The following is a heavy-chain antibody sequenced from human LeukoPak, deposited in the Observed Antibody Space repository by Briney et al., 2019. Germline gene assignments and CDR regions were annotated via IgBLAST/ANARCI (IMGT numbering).Heavy chain of an antibody. CDR3: ARDGEYYYDSSGYSRAFDI. D-gene: IGHD3-22*01. CDR1: GGSISSYY. V-gene: IGHV4-59*12. Sequence: SETLSLTCTVSGGSISSYYWSWIRQPPGKGLEWIGYIYYSGSTNYNPSLKSRVTISVDTSKNQFSLKLSSVTAADTAVYYCARDGEYYYDSSGYSRAFDIWGQGTMVTVSS. CDR2: IYYSGST. J-gene: IGHJ3*02.